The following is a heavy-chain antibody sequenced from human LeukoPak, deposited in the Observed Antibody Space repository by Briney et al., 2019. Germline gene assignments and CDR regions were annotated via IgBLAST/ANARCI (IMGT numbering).Heavy chain of an antibody. Sequence: SETLSLTCTVSGGSISSSSYYWSWIRQSPGKGLEWIGYIYHTGNTSYSPSLKSRVTISADTSQNQFSLKLSSVTAADTAVYYCASRKLGNDYWGQGTLVTVSS. V-gene: IGHV4-61*01. CDR3: ASRKLGNDY. J-gene: IGHJ4*02. D-gene: IGHD7-27*01. CDR1: GGSISSSSYY. CDR2: IYHTGNT.